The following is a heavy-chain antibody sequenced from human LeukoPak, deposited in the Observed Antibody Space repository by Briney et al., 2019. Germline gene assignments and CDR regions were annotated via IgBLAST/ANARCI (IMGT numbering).Heavy chain of an antibody. CDR1: GFTFGDYT. CDR2: INKGGSFI. Sequence: PGGSLRHSCAASGFTFGDYTMNWVRQAPGKGLEWVSAINKGGSFIKYADSVKGRFIVSRDNAKNLLFLQMNSLRVEDTALYFCAREVLDVVEPATNTVDYWGQGTRVTVSS. V-gene: IGHV3-21*01. J-gene: IGHJ4*02. D-gene: IGHD2-2*01. CDR3: AREVLDVVEPATNTVDY.